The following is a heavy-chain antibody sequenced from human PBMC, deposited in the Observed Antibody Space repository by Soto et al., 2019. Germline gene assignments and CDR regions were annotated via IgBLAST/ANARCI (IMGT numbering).Heavy chain of an antibody. Sequence: QVQLVQSGAEVKKPGASVKVSCKASGYTFTSFGISWVRQAPGQGLEWMGWISASNGNTNYAQKLQGRVTMTTDTSTNQAYMDLRSLRSDDTAMYYCAGAGYNRGWYSDYWGQGTLVTVSS. J-gene: IGHJ4*02. D-gene: IGHD6-19*01. CDR1: GYTFTSFG. V-gene: IGHV1-18*01. CDR3: AGAGYNRGWYSDY. CDR2: ISASNGNT.